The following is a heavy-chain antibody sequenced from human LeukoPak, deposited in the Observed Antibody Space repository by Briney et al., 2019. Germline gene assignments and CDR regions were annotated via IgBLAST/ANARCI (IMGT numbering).Heavy chain of an antibody. CDR2: IYYSGST. J-gene: IGHJ5*02. D-gene: IGHD3-3*01. CDR1: GGSISSGGYY. CDR3: ARDGLSTIFARSNEKNWFEP. Sequence: SETLSLTCTVSGGSISSGGYYWSWIRQHPGKGLEWIGYIYYSGSTYYNPSLKSRVTISVDTSKNQFSLKLSSVTAADTAVYYCARDGLSTIFARSNEKNWFEPWGQGTLVTVSS. V-gene: IGHV4-31*03.